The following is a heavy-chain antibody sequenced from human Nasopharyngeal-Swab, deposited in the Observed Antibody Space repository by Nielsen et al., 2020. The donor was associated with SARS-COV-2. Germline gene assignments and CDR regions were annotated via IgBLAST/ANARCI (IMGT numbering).Heavy chain of an antibody. Sequence: GGSLRLSCAASGFTFSSYSMNWVRQAPGKGLEWVLSISSSSSYIYYADSVKGRFTISRDNAKNSLYLQMNSLRAEDTAVYYCARDKLGGGLGYYYGMDVWGQGTTVTVSS. CDR3: ARDKLGGGLGYYYGMDV. CDR1: GFTFSSYS. J-gene: IGHJ6*02. V-gene: IGHV3-21*01. D-gene: IGHD1-26*01. CDR2: ISSSSSYI.